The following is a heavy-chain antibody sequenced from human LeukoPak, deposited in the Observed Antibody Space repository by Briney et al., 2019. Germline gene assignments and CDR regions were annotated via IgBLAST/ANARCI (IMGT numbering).Heavy chain of an antibody. CDR2: IIPIFGTA. V-gene: IGHV1-69*13. D-gene: IGHD6-13*01. Sequence: SVKVSCKASGYTFTSYDINWVRQAPGQGLEWMGGIIPIFGTANYALKFQGRVTITADESTSTAYMELSSLRSEDTAVYYCARRVHSSSWSSYFDYWGQETLVTVSS. CDR3: ARRVHSSSWSSYFDY. J-gene: IGHJ4*02. CDR1: GYTFTSYD.